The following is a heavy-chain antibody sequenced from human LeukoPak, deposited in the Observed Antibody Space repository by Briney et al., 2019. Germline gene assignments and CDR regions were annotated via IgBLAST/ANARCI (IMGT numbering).Heavy chain of an antibody. Sequence: PGGSLRLSCAASGFTFSDHYMDWDRQAPGKGLEWVGRTRNKANSYTTEYAASVKGRFTISRDDSKNSLYLQMNSLKTEDTAVYYCARAGLVDSAVALHNDYWGQGTLGTVSS. CDR2: TRNKANSYTT. D-gene: IGHD6-19*01. V-gene: IGHV3-72*01. CDR3: ARAGLVDSAVALHNDY. J-gene: IGHJ4*02. CDR1: GFTFSDHY.